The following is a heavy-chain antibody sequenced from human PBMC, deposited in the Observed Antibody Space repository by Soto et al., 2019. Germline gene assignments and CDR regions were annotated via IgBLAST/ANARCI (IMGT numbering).Heavy chain of an antibody. CDR1: GYTFTSYG. CDR3: ARAPGYQLLPDYYYYYYMDV. D-gene: IGHD2-2*01. CDR2: ISAYNGNT. V-gene: IGHV1-18*01. Sequence: ASVKVSCKASGYTFTSYGISCVRQAPGQGLEWMGWISAYNGNTNYAQKLQGRVTMTTDTSTSTAYMELRSLRSDDTAVYYCARAPGYQLLPDYYYYYYMDVWGKGTTVTVSS. J-gene: IGHJ6*03.